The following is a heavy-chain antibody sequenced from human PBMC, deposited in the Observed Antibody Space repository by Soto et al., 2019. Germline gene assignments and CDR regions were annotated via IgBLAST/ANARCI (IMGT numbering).Heavy chain of an antibody. CDR2: MYYSVTT. J-gene: IGHJ6*03. D-gene: IGHD3-3*01. CDR1: GGSISGYY. Sequence: QVQLQESGPGVVKPSGTLSLTCNVSGGSISGYYWIWIRQPPGKGLEWIGDMYYSVTTNYNPSLKSRVTISLDTSKNQFSLKLNFVTPADTAVYYCARGGYELPASTSYYYYYMDVWGKGTTVTVSS. CDR3: ARGGYELPASTSYYYYYMDV. V-gene: IGHV4-59*01.